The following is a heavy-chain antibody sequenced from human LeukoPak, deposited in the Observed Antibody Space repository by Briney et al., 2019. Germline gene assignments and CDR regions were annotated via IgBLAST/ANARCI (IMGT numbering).Heavy chain of an antibody. CDR3: AKCSASYGNDALDM. CDR2: IRGGGAGA. CDR1: GFTFTNYA. V-gene: IGHV3-23*01. D-gene: IGHD3-10*02. Sequence: GGSLRLSCAASGFTFTNYAMNWVRQAPGKGLEWVAVIRGGGAGARYADAARGRFTISRDNSKNTLYLHMNTLRVDDTATYYCAKCSASYGNDALDMWGQGTVVIVSS. J-gene: IGHJ3*02.